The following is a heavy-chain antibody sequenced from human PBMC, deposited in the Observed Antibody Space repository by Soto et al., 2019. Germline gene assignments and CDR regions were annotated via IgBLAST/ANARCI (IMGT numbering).Heavy chain of an antibody. CDR3: ARSNFYYFYMDV. CDR1: GGSISSGGYY. CDR2: IYNSGST. J-gene: IGHJ6*03. V-gene: IGHV4-31*01. Sequence: SETLSLTCTVSGGSISSGGYYWSWIRQHPGKGLEWIGYIYNSGSTYYNPSLKSPVTISVDTSKNQFSLKLSSVTAADTAVYYCARSNFYYFYMDVWAKETTLPVSS.